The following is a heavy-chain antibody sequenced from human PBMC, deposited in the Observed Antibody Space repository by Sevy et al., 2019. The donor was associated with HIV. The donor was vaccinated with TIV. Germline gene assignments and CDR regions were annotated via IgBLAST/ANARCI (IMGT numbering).Heavy chain of an antibody. J-gene: IGHJ4*02. Sequence: GGSLRLSCATSGFIFKNYWMHWVRQVPGKGLVWVSRINSDGSSATYADSVKGRFTISRDNAKNTLYLHMNSLRAEDTAMYYCASSPNVHRGWGQGTLVTVSS. CDR1: GFIFKNYW. V-gene: IGHV3-74*01. D-gene: IGHD3-10*01. CDR3: ASSPNVHRG. CDR2: INSDGSSA.